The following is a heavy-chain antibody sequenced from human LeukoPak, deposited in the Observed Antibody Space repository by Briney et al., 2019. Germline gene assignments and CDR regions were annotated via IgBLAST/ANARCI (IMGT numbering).Heavy chain of an antibody. CDR1: GFTFSSYS. D-gene: IGHD2-2*01. CDR3: ARESGSRSYYYYMDV. J-gene: IGHJ6*03. Sequence: GGSLRLSCAASGFTFSSYSMNWVCQAPGKGLEWVSSISSTSSYIYYADSVKGRFTISRDNAKNSLYLQMNSLRAEDTAVYYCARESGSRSYYYYMDVWGKGTTVTVSS. V-gene: IGHV3-21*06. CDR2: ISSTSSYI.